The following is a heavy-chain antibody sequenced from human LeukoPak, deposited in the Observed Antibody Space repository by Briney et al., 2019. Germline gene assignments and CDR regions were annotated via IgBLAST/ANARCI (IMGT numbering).Heavy chain of an antibody. CDR3: ARMRAMVRGDGEIGY. CDR2: IYYSGST. J-gene: IGHJ4*02. D-gene: IGHD3-10*01. Sequence: PSETLSLTCTVSGGSISSYYWSWIRQPPGKGLEWIGYIYYSGSTNYNPSLKSRVTISVDTSKNQFSLKLSSVTAADTAVYYCARMRAMVRGDGEIGYWGQGTLVTVSS. V-gene: IGHV4-59*08. CDR1: GGSISSYY.